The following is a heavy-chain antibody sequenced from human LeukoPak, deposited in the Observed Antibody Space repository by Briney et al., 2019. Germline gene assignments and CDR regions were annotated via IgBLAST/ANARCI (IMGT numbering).Heavy chain of an antibody. J-gene: IGHJ4*02. D-gene: IGHD6-19*01. CDR1: GFTFSSYG. CDR2: IWYDGSSK. V-gene: IGHV3-33*01. CDR3: ARSGGRGWYPADY. Sequence: GGALRLSCAASGFTFSSYGMQWVRQAPGKGLEWVAVIWYDGSSKYYTDSVKGRFTISRDNSKDTLYLQMNSLRADDTGIYYCARSGGRGWYPADYWGQGTLVTVSS.